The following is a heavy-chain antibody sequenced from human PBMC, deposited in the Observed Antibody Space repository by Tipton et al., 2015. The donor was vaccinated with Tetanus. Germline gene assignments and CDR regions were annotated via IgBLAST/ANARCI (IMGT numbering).Heavy chain of an antibody. CDR2: IRDNGNS. J-gene: IGHJ4*02. CDR3: ARGTFYAFDF. CDR1: GGSINSGGHF. Sequence: TLSLTCTVSGGSINSGGHFWTWIRQRTGKGLEWIGRIRDNGNSYANPSLSGRVTMSVDTRKNQFSLNLTSMSVADTATYYCARGTFYAFDFWGQGVQVTVSS. D-gene: IGHD2/OR15-2a*01. V-gene: IGHV4-31*03.